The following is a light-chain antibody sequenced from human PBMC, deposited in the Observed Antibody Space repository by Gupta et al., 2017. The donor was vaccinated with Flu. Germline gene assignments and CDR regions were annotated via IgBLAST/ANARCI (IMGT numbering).Light chain of an antibody. CDR1: KLGVKY. Sequence: SYELTLPPSVSVSPGHTASITCSGDKLGVKYAHWYQQKPGQPPVLVIYQDTKRPAGIPERFSCSNPGNTATLTISGTQAMDEAGYYCQAWDSTNGVFGGGTKLTVL. J-gene: IGLJ2*01. CDR2: QDT. V-gene: IGLV3-1*01. CDR3: QAWDSTNGV.